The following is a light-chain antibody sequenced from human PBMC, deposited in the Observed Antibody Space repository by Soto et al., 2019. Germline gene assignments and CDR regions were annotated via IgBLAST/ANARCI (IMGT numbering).Light chain of an antibody. Sequence: EIVLTQSPGTLSLSPGEGATLSCRASQSISSSYLAWYQQKPGQAPRLLIYGPSSRATGIPDRFSGSGSGTDFTLTINRLEPEDFAVYYCQQYDSSPRTFGQGTKVDIK. J-gene: IGKJ1*01. CDR2: GPS. CDR3: QQYDSSPRT. V-gene: IGKV3-20*01. CDR1: QSISSSY.